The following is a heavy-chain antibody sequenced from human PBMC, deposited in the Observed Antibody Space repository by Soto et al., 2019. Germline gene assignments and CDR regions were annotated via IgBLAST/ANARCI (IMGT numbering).Heavy chain of an antibody. CDR3: VRGGIAGHWFDP. D-gene: IGHD2-15*01. CDR2: IFHRGST. CDR1: RAFINSGGFY. Sequence: SETLSLTCSVSRAFINSGGFYYSWIRQPPGKGLEWLGYIFHRGSTLYNPSLRGRLTLSADTSRNQLSLYLTSVTAADTAVYYCVRGGIAGHWFDPWGQGILVTVSS. V-gene: IGHV4-31*03. J-gene: IGHJ5*02.